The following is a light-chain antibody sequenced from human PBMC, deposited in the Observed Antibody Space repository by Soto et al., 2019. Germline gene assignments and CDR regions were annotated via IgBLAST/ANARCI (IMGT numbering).Light chain of an antibody. CDR2: AAS. Sequence: DIQMTQSPSSLPAPVGNRVTIICRAGQGFGNNLAWYQQKQGKVPKLLIYAASTLQSGVPSRFSGSGSGTDFTLTISSLQPEDVATYYCQKYNSAPWTFGQGTKVEIK. CDR3: QKYNSAPWT. V-gene: IGKV1-27*01. CDR1: QGFGNN. J-gene: IGKJ1*01.